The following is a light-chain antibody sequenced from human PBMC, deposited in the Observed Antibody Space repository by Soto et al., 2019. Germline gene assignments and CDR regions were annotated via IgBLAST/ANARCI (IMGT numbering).Light chain of an antibody. CDR3: QQYNKGYT. Sequence: DIQMTQSPSTLSASVGDRVTITCRASQSISSWLAWYQQNPGKAPKLLIYDASSLESGVPSRFSGSGSGTEFTLTISSLQPDDFATYYCQQYNKGYTFGQGTKLEIK. CDR1: QSISSW. J-gene: IGKJ2*01. V-gene: IGKV1-5*01. CDR2: DAS.